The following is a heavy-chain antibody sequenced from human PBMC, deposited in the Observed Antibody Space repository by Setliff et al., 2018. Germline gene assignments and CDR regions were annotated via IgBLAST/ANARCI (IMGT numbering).Heavy chain of an antibody. V-gene: IGHV3-23*01. CDR1: GFVFSNYA. CDR2: ISGSGENT. J-gene: IGHJ4*02. Sequence: GGSLRLSCEASGFVFSNYAMSWVRQAPGKGLEWVSVISGSGENTNYADSVKGRFTIFRDGSKNTLFLQMTSLRAEDTAVYYCAKPQVELRWGFESWGQGTPVTVSS. D-gene: IGHD1-7*01. CDR3: AKPQVELRWGFES.